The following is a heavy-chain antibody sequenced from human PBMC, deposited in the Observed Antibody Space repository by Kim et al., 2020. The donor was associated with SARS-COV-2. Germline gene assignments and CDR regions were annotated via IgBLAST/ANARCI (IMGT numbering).Heavy chain of an antibody. CDR1: GGSFSGYY. J-gene: IGHJ5*02. D-gene: IGHD6-13*01. CDR2: INHSGST. Sequence: SETLSLTCAVYGGSFSGYYWSWIRQPPGKGLEWIGEINHSGSTNYNPSLKSRVTISVDTSKNQFSLKLSSVTAADTAVYYCARGARAAAGMGNWFDPWGQGTLVTVSS. V-gene: IGHV4-34*01. CDR3: ARGARAAAGMGNWFDP.